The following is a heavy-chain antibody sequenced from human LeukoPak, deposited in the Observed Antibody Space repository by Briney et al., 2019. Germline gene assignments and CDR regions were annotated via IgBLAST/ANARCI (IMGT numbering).Heavy chain of an antibody. V-gene: IGHV1-18*01. Sequence: AASVKVSCKTSGYTFTSFAISWVRQASGQGLEWMGWISTYNGNTRYAQKVQGRITMTTDTSTSTAYMELRSLGSDDTAVYYCAREVPTIGDFDYWGQGTLVTVSS. CDR1: GYTFTSFA. D-gene: IGHD5-12*01. CDR2: ISTYNGNT. J-gene: IGHJ4*02. CDR3: AREVPTIGDFDY.